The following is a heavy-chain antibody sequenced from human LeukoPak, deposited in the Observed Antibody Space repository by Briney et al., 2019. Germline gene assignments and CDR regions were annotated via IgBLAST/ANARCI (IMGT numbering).Heavy chain of an antibody. CDR1: GGSISSYY. V-gene: IGHV4-4*07. CDR3: ARSPDYDYVWGSYRYDY. J-gene: IGHJ4*02. D-gene: IGHD3-16*02. CDR2: IYTSGST. Sequence: SETLYLTCTVSGGSISSYYWSWIRQPAGKGLEWIGRIYTSGSTNYNPSLKSRVTMSVDTSKNQFSLKLSSVTAADTAVYYCARSPDYDYVWGSYRYDYWGQGTLVTVSS.